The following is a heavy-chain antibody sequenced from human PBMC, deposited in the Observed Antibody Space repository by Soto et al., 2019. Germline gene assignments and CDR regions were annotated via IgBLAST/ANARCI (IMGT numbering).Heavy chain of an antibody. Sequence: QVQLVQSGAEVKKPGASVKVSCKASGYTFTGYYMHWVRQAPGQGLEWMGWINPNSGGTNYAQKFQGWVTMTRDTSISTVDMGLRRLRSDDTAVYYCARATYQVVPAAIGYWGQGTLVTVSS. V-gene: IGHV1-2*04. D-gene: IGHD2-2*01. CDR3: ARATYQVVPAAIGY. CDR1: GYTFTGYY. CDR2: INPNSGGT. J-gene: IGHJ4*02.